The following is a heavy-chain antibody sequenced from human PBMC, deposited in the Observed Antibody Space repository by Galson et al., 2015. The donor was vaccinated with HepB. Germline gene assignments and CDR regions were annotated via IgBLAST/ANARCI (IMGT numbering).Heavy chain of an antibody. J-gene: IGHJ5*02. Sequence: SVKVPCKASGYTFTSYAMHWVRQAPGQRLEWMGWINAGNGNTKYSQKFQGRVTITRDTSASTAYMELSSLRSEDTAVYYCAREGGYCSSTSCPGNWFDPWGQGTLVTVSS. CDR3: AREGGYCSSTSCPGNWFDP. CDR1: GYTFTSYA. D-gene: IGHD2-2*01. CDR2: INAGNGNT. V-gene: IGHV1-3*01.